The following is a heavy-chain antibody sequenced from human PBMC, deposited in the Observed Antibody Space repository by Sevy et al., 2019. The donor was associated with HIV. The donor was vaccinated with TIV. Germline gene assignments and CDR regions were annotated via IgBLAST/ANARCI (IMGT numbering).Heavy chain of an antibody. D-gene: IGHD6-19*01. CDR2: IIPIFGTA. CDR3: ARALLRSGWYHYHF. J-gene: IGHJ4*02. Sequence: ASVKVSCKASGGTFSSYAISWVRQAPGQGLEWMGGIIPIFGTATYAQKFQGRVTITADESTSTAYMELSSLRSEDTAVYYCARALLRSGWYHYHFWGQGTLVTVSS. V-gene: IGHV1-69*13. CDR1: GGTFSSYA.